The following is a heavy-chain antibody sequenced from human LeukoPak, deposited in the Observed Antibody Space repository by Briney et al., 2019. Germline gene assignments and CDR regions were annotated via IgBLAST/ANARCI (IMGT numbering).Heavy chain of an antibody. CDR3: ARADRDSDWYIDDC. J-gene: IGHJ4*02. V-gene: IGHV3-9*01. CDR2: ISWNSGSI. D-gene: IGHD6-19*01. CDR1: GFTFDDYA. Sequence: PGRSLRLSCAASGFTFDDYAMHWVRQAPGKGLEWVSGISWNSGSIGYADSVKGRFTISRDNAKNSVSLQMNSLRAEDTAVYYCARADRDSDWYIDDCWGQGTLVTVSS.